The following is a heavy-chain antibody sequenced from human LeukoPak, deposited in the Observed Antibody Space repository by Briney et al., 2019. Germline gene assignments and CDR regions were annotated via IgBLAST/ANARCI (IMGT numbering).Heavy chain of an antibody. CDR2: INTNTGNP. D-gene: IGHD6-13*01. V-gene: IGHV7-4-1*02. CDR3: ARAIAAAGTRSLDY. J-gene: IGHJ4*02. CDR1: GYTFTSYA. Sequence: ASVKVSCKASGYTFTSYAMNWVRQAPGQGLEWMGWINTNTGNPTHAQGFTGWFVFSLDTSVNTAYLQISSLKAEDTAVYYCARAIAAAGTRSLDYWGQGTLVTVSS.